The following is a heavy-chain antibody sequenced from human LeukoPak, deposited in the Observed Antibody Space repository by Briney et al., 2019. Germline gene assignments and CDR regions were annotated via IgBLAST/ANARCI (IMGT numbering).Heavy chain of an antibody. D-gene: IGHD4-17*01. CDR1: GFTFDDYA. CDR3: AKTPYGDYAEAFDI. CDR2: ISWNSGSI. Sequence: AGGSLRLSCAASGFTFDDYAMHWVRQAPGKGLEWVSGISWNSGSIGYAGSVKGRFTISRDNAKNSLYLQMNSLRAENTALYYCAKTPYGDYAEAFDIWGQGTMVTVSS. V-gene: IGHV3-9*01. J-gene: IGHJ3*02.